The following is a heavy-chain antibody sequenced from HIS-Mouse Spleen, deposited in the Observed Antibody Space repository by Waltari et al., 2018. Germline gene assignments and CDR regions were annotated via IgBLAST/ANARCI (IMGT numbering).Heavy chain of an antibody. D-gene: IGHD2-15*01. J-gene: IGHJ3*02. CDR1: GGSISSYY. Sequence: QVQLQESGPGLVKPSETLSLTCTVSGGSISSYYWSCIRQPPGKGLEWIGYIYYSGSTNYNPSLKSRVTISVDTSKNQFSLKLSSVTAADTAVYYCARGGSTNIVVVVAATGAFDIWGQGTMVTVSS. V-gene: IGHV4-59*01. CDR3: ARGGSTNIVVVVAATGAFDI. CDR2: IYYSGST.